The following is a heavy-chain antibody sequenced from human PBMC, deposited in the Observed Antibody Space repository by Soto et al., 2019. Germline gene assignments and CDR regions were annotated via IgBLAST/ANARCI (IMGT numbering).Heavy chain of an antibody. CDR2: IYYSGST. Sequence: PSETLSLTCTVSGGSISSGGYYWSWIRQHPGKGLEWIGYIYYSGSTYYNPSLKSRVTTSVDTSKNQFSLKLSSVTAADTAVYYCARDRSAAAGTFDYWGQGTLVTISS. CDR3: ARDRSAAAGTFDY. D-gene: IGHD6-13*01. V-gene: IGHV4-31*03. CDR1: GGSISSGGYY. J-gene: IGHJ4*02.